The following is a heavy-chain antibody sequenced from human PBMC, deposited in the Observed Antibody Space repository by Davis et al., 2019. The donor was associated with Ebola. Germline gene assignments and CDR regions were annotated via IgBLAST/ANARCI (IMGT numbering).Heavy chain of an antibody. CDR1: GGSIISSSSY. D-gene: IGHD3-10*01. CDR3: ARQSRYYGSGSYYAMGMDV. J-gene: IGHJ6*02. Sequence: SETLSLTCTVSGGSIISSSSYWGWIRQPPRKGLEWIGSIYYSGITYYNPSLKSRVTISVDTSKNQFSLKLSSVTAADTAVYYCARQSRYYGSGSYYAMGMDVWGQGTTVTVSS. CDR2: IYYSGIT. V-gene: IGHV4-39*01.